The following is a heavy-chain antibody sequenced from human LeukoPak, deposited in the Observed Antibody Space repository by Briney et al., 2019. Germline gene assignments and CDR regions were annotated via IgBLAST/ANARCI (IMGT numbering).Heavy chain of an antibody. V-gene: IGHV3-33*01. Sequence: GGSLRVSCAASGFSFKNHGMYWVRQPPGKGLEWVAVIWFDGSNKYYAEAVQGRFTISRDNSRNILSLQMDSVRVEDTAVYYCVRWGPGAAVDYWGQGTQVTVSS. CDR2: IWFDGSNK. CDR1: GFSFKNHG. D-gene: IGHD6-13*01. CDR3: VRWGPGAAVDY. J-gene: IGHJ4*02.